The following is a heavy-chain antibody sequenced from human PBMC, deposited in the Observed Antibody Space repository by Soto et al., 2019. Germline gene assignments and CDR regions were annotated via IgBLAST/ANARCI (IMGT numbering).Heavy chain of an antibody. CDR2: ISSSSSYI. D-gene: IGHD3-16*01. CDR1: GFTFSSYS. Sequence: EVQLVESGGGLVKPGGSLRLSCAASGFTFSSYSMNWVRQAPGKGLEWVSSISSSSSYIYYADSVKGRFTISRDNAKNAQYLKMNRLRGEDPAVYYCARVGGGYYFDYWGQGTLVTVSS. CDR3: ARVGGGYYFDY. J-gene: IGHJ4*02. V-gene: IGHV3-21*01.